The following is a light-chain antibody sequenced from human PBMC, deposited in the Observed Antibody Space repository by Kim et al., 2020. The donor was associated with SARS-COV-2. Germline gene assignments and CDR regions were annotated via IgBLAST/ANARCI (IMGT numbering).Light chain of an antibody. V-gene: IGKV3-20*01. CDR3: QLYDSSTGT. J-gene: IGKJ2*01. CDR2: GTS. CDR1: QSVSSSY. Sequence: EIVLTQSPGTLSLSPGARATLSCRASQSVSSSYLAWYQQKPGQAPRLLIYGTSSRATGIPDRFSGSVSGADFTLTISRLEPEDFAVYYCQLYDSSTGTFGQGTKLEI.